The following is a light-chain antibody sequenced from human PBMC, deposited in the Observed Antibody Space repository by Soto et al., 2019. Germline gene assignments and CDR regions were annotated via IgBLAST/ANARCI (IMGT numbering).Light chain of an antibody. CDR3: RQSYSTLPIT. CDR2: GSS. Sequence: DIQVTQSPSSVSASVGDRVTITCRASQDIAGYLAWYQHKPGRTPELLIGGSSRVQSGVPPRFSGSGSGTDFTITSSSLQPEDYATYYCRQSYSTLPITFGQGTRLEIK. J-gene: IGKJ5*01. V-gene: IGKV1-39*01. CDR1: QDIAGY.